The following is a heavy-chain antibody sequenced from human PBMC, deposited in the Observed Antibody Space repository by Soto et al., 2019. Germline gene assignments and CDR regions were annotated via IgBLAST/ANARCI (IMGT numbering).Heavy chain of an antibody. D-gene: IGHD3-10*01. CDR2: ISYDGSNK. CDR3: AKGMVRGVNFDY. V-gene: IGHV3-30*18. Sequence: GGSLRLSCAASGLIFSDYYMGWIRQAPGKGLDWVAVISYDGSNKYYADSVKGRFTISRDNSKNTLYLQMNSLRAEDTAVYYCAKGMVRGVNFDYWG. J-gene: IGHJ4*01. CDR1: GLIFSDYY.